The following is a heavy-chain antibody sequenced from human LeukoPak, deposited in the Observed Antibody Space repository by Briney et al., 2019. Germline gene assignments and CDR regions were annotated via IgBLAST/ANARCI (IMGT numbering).Heavy chain of an antibody. J-gene: IGHJ4*02. V-gene: IGHV3-21*01. CDR1: GFTFSSYS. D-gene: IGHD2-15*01. CDR2: ISSRSSYI. Sequence: GGSLRLSCAASGFTFSSYSMNWVRQAPGKGLEWASSISSRSSYIYYADSVKGRFTISRDNAKNSLYLQMNSLRAEDTAVYYCARGGCDGGSCYNDYWGQGTLVTVSS. CDR3: ARGGCDGGSCYNDY.